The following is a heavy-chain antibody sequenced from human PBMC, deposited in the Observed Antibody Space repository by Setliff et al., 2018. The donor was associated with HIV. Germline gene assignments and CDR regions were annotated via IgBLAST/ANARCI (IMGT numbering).Heavy chain of an antibody. Sequence: GESLRLSCAASGFTFSNYAIHWVRQAPGRGLGWVALIWNDGNKKYHADSVKGRFTISGDNSKNKLYLQMNSLRVDDTGVYYCARDRSGRAAAGSLDYWGQGTLVTVSS. J-gene: IGHJ4*02. CDR3: ARDRSGRAAAGSLDY. CDR1: GFTFSNYA. D-gene: IGHD6-13*01. CDR2: IWNDGNKK. V-gene: IGHV3-33*01.